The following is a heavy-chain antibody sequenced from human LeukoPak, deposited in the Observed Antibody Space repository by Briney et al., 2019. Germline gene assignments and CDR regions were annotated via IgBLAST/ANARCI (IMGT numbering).Heavy chain of an antibody. J-gene: IGHJ6*03. CDR3: ARRRADTRDFWNCYYYMDV. D-gene: IGHD3-3*01. CDR1: GGSISSSSYY. Sequence: SETLSLTCTVSGGSISSSSYYWGWIRQPPGKGLEWIGSIYYSGSTYYNPSLKSRVTISVDTSKNQFSLKLSSVTAADTAVYYCARRRADTRDFWNCYYYMDVWGKGTTVTVSS. V-gene: IGHV4-39*01. CDR2: IYYSGST.